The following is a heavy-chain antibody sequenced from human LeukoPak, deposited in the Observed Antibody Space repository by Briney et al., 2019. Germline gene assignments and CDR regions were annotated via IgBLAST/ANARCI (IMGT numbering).Heavy chain of an antibody. CDR2: ISADGSGT. CDR3: VTLVNSGIYD. CDR1: GFTFSTYA. V-gene: IGHV3-23*01. Sequence: GGSLRLSCAASGFTFSTYAMTWVRQAPGKGLDWVSGISADGSGTCYADSVKGRFTASRDNSKNTLYLQMNSLRVDDTAVYYCVTLVNSGIYDWGQGTLVTVSS. D-gene: IGHD3-10*01. J-gene: IGHJ4*02.